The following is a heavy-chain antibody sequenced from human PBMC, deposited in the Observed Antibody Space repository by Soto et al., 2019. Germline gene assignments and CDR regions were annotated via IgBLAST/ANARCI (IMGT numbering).Heavy chain of an antibody. J-gene: IGHJ6*02. CDR1: GFTFSTYW. V-gene: IGHV3-74*01. D-gene: IGHD1-7*01. CDR2: INNDGSNT. Sequence: EVQLVESGGGLVQPGGSLRLSCAASGFTFSTYWMHWVRQPPGKGLVWVSRINNDGSNTAYEDSVKGRFTISRDNAQSTLYLQMNGLRAEDTPVYYCARDPLVGTTDYGLDAWGQGTTVSVSS. CDR3: ARDPLVGTTDYGLDA.